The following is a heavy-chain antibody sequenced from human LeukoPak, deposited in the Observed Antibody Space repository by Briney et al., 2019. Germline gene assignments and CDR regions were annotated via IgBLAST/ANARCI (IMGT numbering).Heavy chain of an antibody. D-gene: IGHD3-10*01. V-gene: IGHV3-23*01. J-gene: IGHJ4*02. CDR2: ISGSGGRT. CDR3: ARDSTPYYGSGSYHIGY. Sequence: GGSLRLSCAASGFTFSSYAMSWVRQAPGKGLEWVSAISGSGGRTYYADSVKGRFTISRDNSKNTLYLQMNSLRAEDTAVYYCARDSTPYYGSGSYHIGYWGQGTLVTVSS. CDR1: GFTFSSYA.